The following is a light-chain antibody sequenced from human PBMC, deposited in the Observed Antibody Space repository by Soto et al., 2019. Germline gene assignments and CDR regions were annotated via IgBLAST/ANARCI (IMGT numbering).Light chain of an antibody. V-gene: IGKV2-28*01. CDR3: MQALQTPPT. CDR1: QSLLHSNGYNY. Sequence: DIVMTQSPLSLPVTPGEPASISCRSSQSLLHSNGYNYLDWYLQKPGQSPQLLIYLGSTRSSGVPDRFSGSGSGTDFTLKISRVEAEDVGVYYCMQALQTPPTFGQGTNLDIK. CDR2: LGS. J-gene: IGKJ2*01.